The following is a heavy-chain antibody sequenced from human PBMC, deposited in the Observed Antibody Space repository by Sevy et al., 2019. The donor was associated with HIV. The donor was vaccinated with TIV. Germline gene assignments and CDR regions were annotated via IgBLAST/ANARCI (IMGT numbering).Heavy chain of an antibody. D-gene: IGHD6-19*01. CDR1: GGSISSYY. CDR2: IYYSGST. CDR3: GIGGATAGDDY. Sequence: SETLSLTCTVSGGSISSYYWSWIRQPPGKGLEWIGYIYYSGSTNYNPSLKSRVTISVDTSKNQFSLKLSSVTAADTAVYYCGIGGATAGDDYWGQGTLVTVSS. J-gene: IGHJ4*02. V-gene: IGHV4-59*01.